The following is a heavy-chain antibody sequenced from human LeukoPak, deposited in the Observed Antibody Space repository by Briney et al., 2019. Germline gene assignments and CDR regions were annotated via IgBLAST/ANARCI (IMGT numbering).Heavy chain of an antibody. V-gene: IGHV3-23*01. CDR2: ISGSGGST. CDR1: GFTFSSYA. J-gene: IGHJ4*02. D-gene: IGHD3-9*01. CDR3: AKDRWGLRYFDWLLFTSLDY. Sequence: GGSLRLSCAASGFTFSSYAMSWVRQAPGKGLEWVSAISGSGGSTYYADSVKGRFTISRDNSKNALYLQMNSLRAEDTAVYYCAKDRWGLRYFDWLLFTSLDYWGQGTLVTVSS.